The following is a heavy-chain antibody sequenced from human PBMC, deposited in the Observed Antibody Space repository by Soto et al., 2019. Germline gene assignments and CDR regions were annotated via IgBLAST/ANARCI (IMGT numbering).Heavy chain of an antibody. CDR1: GYTLTELS. Sequence: ASVKVSCKVSGYTLTELSMHWVRQAPGKGLEWMGGFDPEDGETIYAQKFQGRVTMTEDTSTDTAYMELSSLRSEDTAVYYCATIAPITISWVVCYYYYGIVVSCPGTTVSV. CDR3: ATIAPITISWVVCYYYYGIVV. D-gene: IGHD3-3*01. J-gene: IGHJ6*02. V-gene: IGHV1-24*01. CDR2: FDPEDGET.